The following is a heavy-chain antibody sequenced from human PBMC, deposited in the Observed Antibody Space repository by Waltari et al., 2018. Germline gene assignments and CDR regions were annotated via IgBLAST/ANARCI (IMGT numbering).Heavy chain of an antibody. Sequence: QVQLVQSGAEVKKPGASVKVSCKASGYTFTGYYMHWVRQAPGQGLEWMGWINPNSGGTNYAQKFQGRVTMTRDTSISTAYMELSRLRSDDTAVYYCARALYYYDSSGYLYYYYGMDVWGQGTTVTVSS. CDR2: INPNSGGT. CDR1: GYTFTGYY. CDR3: ARALYYYDSSGYLYYYYGMDV. J-gene: IGHJ6*02. V-gene: IGHV1-2*02. D-gene: IGHD3-22*01.